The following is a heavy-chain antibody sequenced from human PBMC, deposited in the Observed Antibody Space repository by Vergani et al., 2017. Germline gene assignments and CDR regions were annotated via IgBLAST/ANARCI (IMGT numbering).Heavy chain of an antibody. CDR2: INPSGGST. J-gene: IGHJ3*02. CDR3: ARAEHPTYYYDSSGYYLDAFDI. D-gene: IGHD3-22*01. Sequence: QVQLVQSGAEVKKPGASVRVSCKASGYTFTSYYMHWVRQAPGQGLEWMAIINPSGGSTSYAQKFQGRVTMTRDTSTSTVYMELSSLRSEDTAVYYCARAEHPTYYYDSSGYYLDAFDIWGQGTMVTVSS. V-gene: IGHV1-46*03. CDR1: GYTFTSYY.